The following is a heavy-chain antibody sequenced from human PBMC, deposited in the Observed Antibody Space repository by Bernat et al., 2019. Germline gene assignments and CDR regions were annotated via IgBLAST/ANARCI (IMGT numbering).Heavy chain of an antibody. J-gene: IGHJ4*02. CDR3: ARSHYDILTGSNYFDY. V-gene: IGHV3-30-3*01. CDR2: ISYDGSNK. D-gene: IGHD3-9*01. CDR1: GFTFSSYA. Sequence: QVQLVESGGGVVQPGRSLRLSCAASGFTFSSYAMHWVRQAPGKGLEWVAVISYDGSNKYYADSVKGRFTISRDNSKNTLYLQMNSLRAEDTAVYYCARSHYDILTGSNYFDYWGQGTLVTVSS.